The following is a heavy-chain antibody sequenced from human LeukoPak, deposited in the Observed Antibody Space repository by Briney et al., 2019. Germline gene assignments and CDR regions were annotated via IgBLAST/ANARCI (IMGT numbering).Heavy chain of an antibody. D-gene: IGHD6-13*01. V-gene: IGHV3-66*01. CDR2: IYSGGST. J-gene: IGHJ6*02. CDR3: ARGPDIAAGYYYYGMDV. CDR1: GFTVSSNY. Sequence: GGSLRLSCAASGFTVSSNYMSWVRQAPGKGLEWVSVIYSGGSTYYADSVKGRFTISRDNSKNTLYLQMNSLRAEDTAVYYCARGPDIAAGYYYYGMDVWGQGTTVTVSS.